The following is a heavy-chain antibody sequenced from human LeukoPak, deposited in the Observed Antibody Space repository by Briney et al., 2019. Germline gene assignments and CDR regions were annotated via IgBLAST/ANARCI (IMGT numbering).Heavy chain of an antibody. D-gene: IGHD6-13*01. CDR1: GGSISSSSYY. V-gene: IGHV4-39*01. Sequence: PSETLSLTCTVSGGSISSSSYYWGWIRQPPGKGLEWIGSIYYSGSTSYHPSLTRRATISVDTPKNQFSLTPSSVTAADTAVYYCARGIAAAGSLDYWGQGTLVTVSS. J-gene: IGHJ4*02. CDR3: ARGIAAAGSLDY. CDR2: IYYSGST.